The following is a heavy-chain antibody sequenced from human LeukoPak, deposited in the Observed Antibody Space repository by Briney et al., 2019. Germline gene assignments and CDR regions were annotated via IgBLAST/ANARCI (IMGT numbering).Heavy chain of an antibody. CDR3: ARGAPRNYDFWSGPFDY. CDR1: GFTFSNYA. CDR2: ISYDGSNK. Sequence: PGGSLRLSCAASGFTFSNYAMHWVRQAPGKGLEWEALISYDGSNKCYADSVKGRFTISRDNSKNTLYLQMNSLRGEDTAVYYCARGAPRNYDFWSGPFDYWGQGSLVTVSS. D-gene: IGHD3-3*01. J-gene: IGHJ4*02. V-gene: IGHV3-30-3*01.